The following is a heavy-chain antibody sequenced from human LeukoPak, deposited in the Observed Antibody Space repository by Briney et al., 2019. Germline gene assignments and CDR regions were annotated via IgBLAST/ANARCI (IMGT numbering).Heavy chain of an antibody. V-gene: IGHV1-2*02. D-gene: IGHD3/OR15-3a*01. CDR1: GYTFTSHY. Sequence: ASVKVSCKASGYTFTSHYIHWVRQAPGQGLEWMGWINPNSGGTNYAQKFQGRVTMTRDTSISTAYMELSRLRSDDTAVYYCARGTGTLFDFWGQGTLVTVSS. J-gene: IGHJ4*02. CDR2: INPNSGGT. CDR3: ARGTGTLFDF.